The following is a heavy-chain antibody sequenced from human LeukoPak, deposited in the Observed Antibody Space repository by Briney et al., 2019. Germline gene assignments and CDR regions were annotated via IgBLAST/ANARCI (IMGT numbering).Heavy chain of an antibody. J-gene: IGHJ4*02. CDR1: GGSISSGGYY. V-gene: IGHV4-30-2*01. D-gene: IGHD3-22*01. CDR3: ARVSPGSGSLFDY. Sequence: SQTLSLTCTVSGGSISSGGYYWSWIRQPPGKGLEWIGYIYHSGSTYYNPSLKSRVTISVDRSKNQFSLKLSSVTAADTAVYYCARVSPGSGSLFDYWGQGTLVTVSS. CDR2: IYHSGST.